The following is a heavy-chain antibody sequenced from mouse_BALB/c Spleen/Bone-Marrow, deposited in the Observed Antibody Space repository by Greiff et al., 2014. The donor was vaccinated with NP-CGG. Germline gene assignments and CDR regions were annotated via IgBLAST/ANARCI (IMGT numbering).Heavy chain of an antibody. V-gene: IGHV1-87*01. CDR1: GYTFTSYW. Sequence: QVQLQQSGAELARPGASVKLSCKAAGYTFTSYWMQWVKQRPGQGLEWIGAIYPGDGDTRYSQKFKEKATLTADKSSSTAYIQLSSLASEDSAVYYCARRWSDYENAMDYWGQGTSVIVSS. D-gene: IGHD2-4*01. CDR3: ARRWSDYENAMDY. CDR2: IYPGDGDT. J-gene: IGHJ4*01.